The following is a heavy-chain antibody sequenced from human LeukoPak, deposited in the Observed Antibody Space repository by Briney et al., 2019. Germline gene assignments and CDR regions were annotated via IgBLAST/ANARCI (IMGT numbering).Heavy chain of an antibody. J-gene: IGHJ4*02. D-gene: IGHD3-16*02. V-gene: IGHV4-30-2*01. CDR1: GGSISSGGYS. CDR2: IYHSGST. Sequence: TLSLTCAVSGGSISSGGYSWSWIRQPPGKGLEWIGYIYHSGSTYYNPSHKSRVTISVDRSKNQFSLKLSSVTAADTAVYYCAREDMITFGGVIVNWGQGTLVTVSS. CDR3: AREDMITFGGVIVN.